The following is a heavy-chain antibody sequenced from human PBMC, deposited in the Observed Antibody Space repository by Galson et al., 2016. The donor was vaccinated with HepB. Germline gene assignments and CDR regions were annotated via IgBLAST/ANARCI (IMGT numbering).Heavy chain of an antibody. CDR1: GFTFDDYA. J-gene: IGHJ4*02. Sequence: SLRLSCAASGFTFDDYAMHWVRQAPGKGLEWVSRISWNSGDITYADSVKGRFTISRDNAKNSLFLQMNSLRPEDTAFYYCAKDMGPYGVLDGLDYWGQGTLVTVSS. CDR2: ISWNSGDI. CDR3: AKDMGPYGVLDGLDY. V-gene: IGHV3-9*01. D-gene: IGHD4-17*01.